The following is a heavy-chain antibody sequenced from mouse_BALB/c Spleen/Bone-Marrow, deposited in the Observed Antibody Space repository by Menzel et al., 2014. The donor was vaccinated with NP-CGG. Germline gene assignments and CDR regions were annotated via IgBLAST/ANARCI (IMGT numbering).Heavy chain of an antibody. V-gene: IGHV1S132*01. D-gene: IGHD3-2*01. CDR3: ASRDSSGYVPDY. CDR1: GCTFTSYW. CDR2: IFPGTGTT. Sequence: QVQLKQSGAELVKPGASVKLSCKTSGCTFTSYWIQWVKQRPGQRLGWIGEIFPGTGTTYYNEKFKGKATLTIDTSSSTAYMQLSSLTSEDSAVYFCASRDSSGYVPDYWGQGTTLTVSS. J-gene: IGHJ2*01.